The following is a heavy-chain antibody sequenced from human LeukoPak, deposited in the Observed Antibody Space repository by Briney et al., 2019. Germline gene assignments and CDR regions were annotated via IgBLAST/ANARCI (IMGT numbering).Heavy chain of an antibody. CDR1: GFTFSSYW. CDR3: ARGKYYYDSTGYYPGGDY. D-gene: IGHD3-22*01. Sequence: GGSLRLSCAASGFTFSSYWMSWVRQAPGKGLEWVANIKQDGSEKYYVDSVKGRFTISRDNAKNSLYLQMNSLRAEDTAVYYCARGKYYYDSTGYYPGGDYWGQGTLVTVSS. CDR2: IKQDGSEK. V-gene: IGHV3-7*01. J-gene: IGHJ4*02.